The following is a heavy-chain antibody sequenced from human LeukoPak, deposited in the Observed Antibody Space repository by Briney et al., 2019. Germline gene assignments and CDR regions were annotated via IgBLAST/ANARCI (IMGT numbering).Heavy chain of an antibody. V-gene: IGHV1-69*04. J-gene: IGHJ4*02. CDR2: IIPILGIA. Sequence: GASVNVSCKASGGTISSYAISWVRQAPGQGLEWMGRIIPILGIANYAQKFQGRVTITADKSTSTAYMELSSLRSEDTAVYYCARNTRRDGYNFIDYWGQGTLVTVSS. CDR1: GGTISSYA. CDR3: ARNTRRDGYNFIDY. D-gene: IGHD5-24*01.